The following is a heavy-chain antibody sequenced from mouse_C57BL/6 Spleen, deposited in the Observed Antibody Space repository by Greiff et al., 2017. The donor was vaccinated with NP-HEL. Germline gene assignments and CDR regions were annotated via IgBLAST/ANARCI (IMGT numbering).Heavy chain of an antibody. CDR3: TTEYYGSYGYFDV. CDR2: IDPEDGDT. Sequence: EVKLQESGAELVRPGASVKLSCTASGFNIKDYYMHWVKQRPEQGLEWIGRIDPEDGDTEYAPKFQGKATMTADTSSNTAYLQLSSLTSEDTAVYYCTTEYYGSYGYFDVWGTGTTVTVSS. J-gene: IGHJ1*03. V-gene: IGHV14-1*01. CDR1: GFNIKDYY. D-gene: IGHD1-1*01.